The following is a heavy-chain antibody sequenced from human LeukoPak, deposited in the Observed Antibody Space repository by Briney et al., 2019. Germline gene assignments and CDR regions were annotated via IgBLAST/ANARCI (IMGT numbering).Heavy chain of an antibody. CDR2: IYPGGDNI. CDR1: GYSFTSYF. Sequence: ASVKVSCKASGYSFTSYFMHWVRQAPGQGLEWMGIIYPGGDNIRYAQKFQGRVTMTRDTSTSTVYMDLSSLRSEDTAVYYCARQKVEWELLPWSAFDIWGQGTMVTVSS. J-gene: IGHJ3*02. V-gene: IGHV1-46*01. CDR3: ARQKVEWELLPWSAFDI. D-gene: IGHD1-26*01.